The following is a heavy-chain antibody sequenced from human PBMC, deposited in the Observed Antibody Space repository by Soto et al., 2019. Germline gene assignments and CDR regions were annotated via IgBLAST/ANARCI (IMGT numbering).Heavy chain of an antibody. CDR2: IYYSGST. Sequence: SETLSLTCTVSGGSISSSSYYWGWIRQPPGKGLEWIGSIYYSGSTYYNPSLKSRVTISVDTSKNQFSLKLSSLTAADTAVYYCARLEATVTMVGNWFDPWGQGTLVTVSS. V-gene: IGHV4-39*01. CDR3: ARLEATVTMVGNWFDP. J-gene: IGHJ5*02. CDR1: GGSISSSSYY. D-gene: IGHD4-4*01.